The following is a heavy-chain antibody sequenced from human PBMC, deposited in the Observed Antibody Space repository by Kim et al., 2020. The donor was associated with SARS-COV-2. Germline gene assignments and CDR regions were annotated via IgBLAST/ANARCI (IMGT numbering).Heavy chain of an antibody. Sequence: GESLKISCKASGYSFSSHWIGWVRQMAGKGLEWMGIIYPGDSDTRYSPSFQGQVTISADKSISTAYLHWSSLKASDTAMYYCARPTQALYGGGDDAFDIWGQGTMVTVSS. CDR2: IYPGDSDT. CDR3: ARPTQALYGGGDDAFDI. CDR1: GYSFSSHW. D-gene: IGHD3-10*01. J-gene: IGHJ3*02. V-gene: IGHV5-51*01.